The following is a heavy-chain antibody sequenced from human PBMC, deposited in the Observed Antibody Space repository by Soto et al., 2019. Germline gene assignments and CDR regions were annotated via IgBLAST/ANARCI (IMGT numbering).Heavy chain of an antibody. CDR3: ARHSGIVGALHFDY. D-gene: IGHD1-26*01. CDR2: IYPDNSDT. Sequence: PGESLKISCKGSGYSFAGYWIAWVRQMPGKGLEWMGIIYPDNSDTRYSRSFQGQVTISADKSIRTAYLQWSSLKASDTAMYYCARHSGIVGALHFDYWGQGTLVTVSS. J-gene: IGHJ4*02. V-gene: IGHV5-51*01. CDR1: GYSFAGYW.